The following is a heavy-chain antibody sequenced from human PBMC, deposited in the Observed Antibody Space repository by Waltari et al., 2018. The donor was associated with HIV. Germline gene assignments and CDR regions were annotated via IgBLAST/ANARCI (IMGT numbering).Heavy chain of an antibody. D-gene: IGHD2-2*01. Sequence: QLQLQESGPGLVKPSETLSLTCTVSGGSISSSSYYWGWIRQPPGKGLEWIGSIYYSGSPYYNPSLKSRVTISVDTSKNQFSLKLSSVTAADTAVYYCARHHQVVSTAPQNWFDPWGQGTLVTVSS. J-gene: IGHJ5*02. CDR1: GGSISSSSYY. CDR2: IYYSGSP. V-gene: IGHV4-39*01. CDR3: ARHHQVVSTAPQNWFDP.